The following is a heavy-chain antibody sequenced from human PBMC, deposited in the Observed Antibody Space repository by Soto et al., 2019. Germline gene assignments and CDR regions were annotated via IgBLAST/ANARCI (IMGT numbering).Heavy chain of an antibody. CDR1: GFTFSSYW. J-gene: IGHJ5*02. V-gene: IGHV3-74*01. CDR3: VRDYYDSSSYLNWFDP. CDR2: INSNGRST. D-gene: IGHD3-22*01. Sequence: HPGGSLRLSCAASGFTFSSYWMHWVRQAPGKGLVWVSRINSNGRSTSYADSVKGRFTISRDNAKNTLYLQMNSLRAEDTAVYYCVRDYYDSSSYLNWFDPWGQGTLVTVSS.